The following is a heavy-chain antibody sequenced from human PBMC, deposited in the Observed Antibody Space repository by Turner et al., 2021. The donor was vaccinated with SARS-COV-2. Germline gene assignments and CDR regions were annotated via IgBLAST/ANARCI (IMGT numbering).Heavy chain of an antibody. CDR3: ARDLGGLRFDY. J-gene: IGHJ4*02. V-gene: IGHV3-53*01. CDR2: IYSGSST. Sequence: EVQLVESGGGLIQPGGSLRLSCAASGFTVSSNYMSWVRQAPGKGLGWVSVIYSGSSTFYADSVKGRFTISRDNSKNTLYLQMNSLRAEDTAVYYCARDLGGLRFDYWGQGTLVTVSS. D-gene: IGHD2-15*01. CDR1: GFTVSSNY.